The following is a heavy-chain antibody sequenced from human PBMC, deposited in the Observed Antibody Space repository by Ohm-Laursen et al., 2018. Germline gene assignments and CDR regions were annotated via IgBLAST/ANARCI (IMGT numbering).Heavy chain of an antibody. V-gene: IGHV3-23*01. CDR1: GFTFDDYA. D-gene: IGHD2-15*01. CDR3: AKRWLVAATTSDY. CDR2: ISGSGGST. Sequence: SLRLSCTASGFTFDDYAMSWVRQAPGKGLEWVSAISGSGGSTYYADSVKGRFTISRDNSKNTLYLQMNSLRAEDTAVYYCAKRWLVAATTSDYWGQGTLVTVPS. J-gene: IGHJ4*02.